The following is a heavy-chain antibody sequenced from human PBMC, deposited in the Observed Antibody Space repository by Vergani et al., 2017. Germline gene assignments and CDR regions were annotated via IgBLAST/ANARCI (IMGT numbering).Heavy chain of an antibody. D-gene: IGHD3-10*01. Sequence: QVQLQESGPGLVKPSEPLSLTCTVSGGSISSYYWSWIRQPPGKGLEWIGYIYYSGSTYYNPSLKSRVTISVDTSKNQFSLKLSSVTAADTAVYYCARDTGRGVNYYYYGMDVWGQGP. CDR2: IYYSGST. CDR3: ARDTGRGVNYYYYGMDV. V-gene: IGHV4-59*12. J-gene: IGHJ6*02. CDR1: GGSISSYY.